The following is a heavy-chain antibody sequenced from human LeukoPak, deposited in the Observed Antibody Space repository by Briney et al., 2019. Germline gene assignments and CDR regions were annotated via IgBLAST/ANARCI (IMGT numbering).Heavy chain of an antibody. CDR1: GYTFTIYD. J-gene: IGHJ3*02. CDR2: MNPNSGNT. Sequence: ASVNVSCTASGYTFTIYDINWVRQAPGQGLEWMGWMNPNSGNTGYAQKFQGRVTMTRNTSISTAYMELSSLRSEDTAVYYCARQIVGAAIPGAFDIWGQGTMVTVSS. D-gene: IGHD1-26*01. V-gene: IGHV1-8*01. CDR3: ARQIVGAAIPGAFDI.